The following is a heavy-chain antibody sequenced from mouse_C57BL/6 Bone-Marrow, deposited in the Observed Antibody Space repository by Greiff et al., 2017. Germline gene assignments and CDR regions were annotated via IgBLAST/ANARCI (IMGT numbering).Heavy chain of an antibody. V-gene: IGHV1-15*01. CDR3: TRDGYYEYFDV. Sequence: QVQLQQSGAELVRPGASVKLSCTASGFNIKDYYMHWVKQTPVHGLEWIGAIDPETGGTAYNQKFKGKAILTADKSSSTAYMELRSLTSEDSAVYYCTRDGYYEYFDVWGTGTTVTVSS. CDR2: IDPETGGT. J-gene: IGHJ1*03. CDR1: GFNIKDYY. D-gene: IGHD2-3*01.